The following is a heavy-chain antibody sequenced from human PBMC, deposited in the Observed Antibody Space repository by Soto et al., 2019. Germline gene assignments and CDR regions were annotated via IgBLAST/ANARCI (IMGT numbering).Heavy chain of an antibody. D-gene: IGHD2-15*01. CDR2: IYYSGST. V-gene: IGHV4-59*01. J-gene: IGHJ5*02. CDR3: ARDPGYCSGGSCYPNWFDP. Sequence: SETLSLTCTVSGGSISSDYWSWIRQPPVNGLEWIGYIYYSGSTNYNPSLKSRVTISVDTSKNQFSLKLSSVTAADTAVYYCARDPGYCSGGSCYPNWFDPWGQGTLVTVS. CDR1: GGSISSDY.